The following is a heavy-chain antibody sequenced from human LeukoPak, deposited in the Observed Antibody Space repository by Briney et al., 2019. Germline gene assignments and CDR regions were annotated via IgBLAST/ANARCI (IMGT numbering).Heavy chain of an antibody. CDR3: ARGPIVVVINDAFDI. D-gene: IGHD3-22*01. J-gene: IGHJ3*02. CDR2: INHSGST. V-gene: IGHV4-34*01. CDR1: GRSFSGYY. Sequence: SETLSLTCAVYGRSFSGYYWSWIRQPPGKGLEWIGEINHSGSTNYNPSLKSRVTISVDTSKNQFSLKLSSVTAADTAVYYCARGPIVVVINDAFDIWGQGTMVTVSS.